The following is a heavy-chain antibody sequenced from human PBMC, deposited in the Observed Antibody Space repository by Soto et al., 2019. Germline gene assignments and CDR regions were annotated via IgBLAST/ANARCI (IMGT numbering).Heavy chain of an antibody. J-gene: IGHJ4*02. V-gene: IGHV3-48*03. Sequence: EVRLVESGGGLVSPGGSLRLSCAASGFAFSSYGLNWVRQAPGRGLEWISYISDSGSAIYYVDTVTGRFTASRDNAKNSVYLQMNSLRAEDTAVYYCARDLGPDNSRGYWGQGTLVTVSS. D-gene: IGHD4-4*01. CDR2: ISDSGSAI. CDR3: ARDLGPDNSRGY. CDR1: GFAFSSYG.